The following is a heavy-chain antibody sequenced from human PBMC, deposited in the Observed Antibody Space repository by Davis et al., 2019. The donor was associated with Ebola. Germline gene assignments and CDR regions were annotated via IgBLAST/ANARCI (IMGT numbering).Heavy chain of an antibody. J-gene: IGHJ4*02. CDR3: ARAREGGSYSPDRYYFDY. D-gene: IGHD1-26*01. Sequence: PSETLSLTCTVSGGSISSYYWSWIRQPPGKGLEWIGYIYYSGSTNYNPSLKSRVTISVDTSKNQFSLKLSSVTAADTAVYYCARAREGGSYSPDRYYFDYWGQGTLVTVSS. CDR2: IYYSGST. V-gene: IGHV4-59*01. CDR1: GGSISSYY.